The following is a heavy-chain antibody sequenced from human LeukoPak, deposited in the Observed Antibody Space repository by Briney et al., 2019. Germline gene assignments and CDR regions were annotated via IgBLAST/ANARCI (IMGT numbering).Heavy chain of an antibody. Sequence: GGSLRLSCAASGFTFSNAWMSWVRQAPGKGLEWDGRIKSKTDGGTTDYAAPVKGRFTISRDDSKNTLYLQMNSLKTEDTAVYYCTTYDFWSGSSGGIDYWGQGTLVTVSS. V-gene: IGHV3-15*01. D-gene: IGHD3-3*01. CDR1: GFTFSNAW. J-gene: IGHJ4*02. CDR3: TTYDFWSGSSGGIDY. CDR2: IKSKTDGGTT.